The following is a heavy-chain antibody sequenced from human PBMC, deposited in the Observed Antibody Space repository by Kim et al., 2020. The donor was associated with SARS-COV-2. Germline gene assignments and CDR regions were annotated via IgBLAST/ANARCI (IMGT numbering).Heavy chain of an antibody. CDR3: ARPGEAYGSGELGGMDV. Sequence: GESLKISCKGSGYSFTSYWIGWVRQMPGKGLEWMGIIYPGDSDTRYSPSFQGQVTISADKSISTAYLQWSSLKASDTAMYYCARPGEAYGSGELGGMDVWGQGTTVTVSS. D-gene: IGHD3-10*01. CDR1: GYSFTSYW. V-gene: IGHV5-51*01. J-gene: IGHJ6*02. CDR2: IYPGDSDT.